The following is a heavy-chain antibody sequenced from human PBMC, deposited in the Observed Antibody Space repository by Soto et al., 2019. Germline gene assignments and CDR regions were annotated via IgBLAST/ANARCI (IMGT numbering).Heavy chain of an antibody. J-gene: IGHJ2*01. Sequence: QVQLVESGGGVVQPGRSLRLSCAASGFTFSSYGMHWVRQAPGKGLEWVAVISYDGSNKYYADSVKGRFTISRDNSKNPLYLQMNSLRAEDTAVYYCAKERPLGRIAVARGYFDLWGRGTLVTVSS. V-gene: IGHV3-30*18. CDR3: AKERPLGRIAVARGYFDL. CDR1: GFTFSSYG. CDR2: ISYDGSNK. D-gene: IGHD6-19*01.